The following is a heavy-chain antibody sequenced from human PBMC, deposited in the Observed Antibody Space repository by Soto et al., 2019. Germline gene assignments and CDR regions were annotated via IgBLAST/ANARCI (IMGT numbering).Heavy chain of an antibody. D-gene: IGHD3-22*01. CDR1: VFTFSDYY. Sequence: PVGSLRLSCASSVFTFSDYYMSWIRHSPGKWLEWVSYISSSGSTIYYADSVKGRFTISRDNAKNSLYLQMNSLRAEDTAVYYCAGQFYHDSSGYPWFDPWGQGTLVSVSS. V-gene: IGHV3-11*01. CDR2: ISSSGSTI. J-gene: IGHJ5*02. CDR3: AGQFYHDSSGYPWFDP.